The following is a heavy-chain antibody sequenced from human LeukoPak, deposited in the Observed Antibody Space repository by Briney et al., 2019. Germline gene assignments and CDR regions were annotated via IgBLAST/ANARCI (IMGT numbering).Heavy chain of an antibody. D-gene: IGHD6-13*01. V-gene: IGHV3-74*01. CDR1: GFTFSSYW. CDR3: ARDLAAVGIDY. J-gene: IGHJ4*02. Sequence: PGGSLRLYCAASGFTFSSYWMHWVRQAPGKGLVWVSRINSDGSSTRYADSVKGRFTISRDNAKNTLYLHMNSLRAEDTAVYYCARDLAAVGIDYWGQGTLVTVSS. CDR2: INSDGSST.